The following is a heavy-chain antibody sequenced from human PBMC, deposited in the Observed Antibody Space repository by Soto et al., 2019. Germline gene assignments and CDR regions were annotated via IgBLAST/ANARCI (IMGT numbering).Heavy chain of an antibody. J-gene: IGHJ5*02. CDR2: INPNSGGT. V-gene: IGHV1-2*02. Sequence: ASVKVSCKASGYTFTGYYMHWVRQAPGQGLEWMGWINPNSGGTNYEQKFQGRVTMTRDTSISTAYMELSRLRSDDTAVYYCARGLDYCDSSGYFTTYQFDLWGQGALVTVSS. CDR1: GYTFTGYY. D-gene: IGHD3-22*01. CDR3: ARGLDYCDSSGYFTTYQFDL.